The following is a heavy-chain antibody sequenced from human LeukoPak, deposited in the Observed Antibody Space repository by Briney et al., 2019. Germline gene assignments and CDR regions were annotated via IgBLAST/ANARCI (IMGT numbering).Heavy chain of an antibody. D-gene: IGHD2-21*01. CDR1: RFTLSSYS. J-gene: IGHJ4*02. V-gene: IGHV3-48*01. CDR3: ARAGHADSFDY. CDR2: ISTTSRTI. Sequence: GGPLRLSCAASRFTLSSYSMNWVRQAPGKGLEWVSYISTTSRTIHYADSVKGRFTISRDNAKNSLYLQMNSLRAEDTAVYYCARAGHADSFDYWGQGALVTVSS.